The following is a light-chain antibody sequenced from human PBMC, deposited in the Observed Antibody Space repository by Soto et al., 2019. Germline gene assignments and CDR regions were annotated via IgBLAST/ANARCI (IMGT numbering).Light chain of an antibody. J-gene: IGLJ3*02. V-gene: IGLV2-14*01. CDR1: SSDVGGYNY. Sequence: QPVLTQPASVSGSPGQSITISCTGTSSDVGGYNYVSWYQQHPGKAPKLMIYEVSNRPSGVSNRFSGSKSGNTASLTISGLQAEDEADYYCSSYTSSSTFWVFGGGTQLTVL. CDR3: SSYTSSSTFWV. CDR2: EVS.